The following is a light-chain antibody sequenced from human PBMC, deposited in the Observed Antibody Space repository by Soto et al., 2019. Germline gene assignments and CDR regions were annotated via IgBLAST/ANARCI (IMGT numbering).Light chain of an antibody. CDR3: QPYTNWPLT. Sequence: VTQPPSTLSVSPGERATSSCRASQSVSSNLAWYQQKPGQAPRLLIYGASIRATGIPARFSGSGSGTEFTFTISSLQSEDFAIYYCQPYTNWPLTFGGGTNVDIK. CDR1: QSVSSN. CDR2: GAS. J-gene: IGKJ4*01. V-gene: IGKV3-15*01.